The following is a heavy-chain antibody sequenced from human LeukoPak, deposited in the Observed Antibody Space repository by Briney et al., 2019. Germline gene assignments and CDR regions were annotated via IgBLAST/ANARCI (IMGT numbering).Heavy chain of an antibody. V-gene: IGHV1-8*03. CDR3: ARQRGTIVVVTATSGFDA. CDR2: INPNSGNT. CDR1: GYTFTSYD. Sequence: GASVKVSCKASGYTFTSYDINWGRHATGQGLEWMGWINPNSGNTGYAQKFKGRVTITRTTSTNTAYMELSKLRSEDTAVYYCARQRGTIVVVTATSGFDAWGQGTLVTVSS. D-gene: IGHD2-21*02. J-gene: IGHJ5*02.